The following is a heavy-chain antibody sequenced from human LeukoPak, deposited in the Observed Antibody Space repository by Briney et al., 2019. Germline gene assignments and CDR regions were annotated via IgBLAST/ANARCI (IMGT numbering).Heavy chain of an antibody. CDR3: VRWYDAFDI. CDR1: GFTFSSYE. CDR2: ISSSGSTI. V-gene: IGHV3-48*03. J-gene: IGHJ3*02. D-gene: IGHD2-15*01. Sequence: GGSLRLSCAASGFTFSSYEMNWIRQAPGKGLEWVSYISSSGSTIYYADSVKGRFTISRDNAKNSLYLQMHSLRAEDTAVYYCVRWYDAFDIWGQGTMVTVSS.